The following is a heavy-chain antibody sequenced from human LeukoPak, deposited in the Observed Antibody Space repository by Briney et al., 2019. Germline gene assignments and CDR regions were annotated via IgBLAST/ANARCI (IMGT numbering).Heavy chain of an antibody. J-gene: IGHJ4*02. CDR1: GFRFDDHA. Sequence: GGSLRLSCAASGFRFDDHAMHWVRQAPGKGLEWVSGISWNSGSIGYADSVKGRFTISRDNSKNTLYLQMNSLRAEDTAVYYCAREDSSGSLFDYWGQGTLVTVSS. D-gene: IGHD6-19*01. CDR3: AREDSSGSLFDY. V-gene: IGHV3-9*01. CDR2: ISWNSGSI.